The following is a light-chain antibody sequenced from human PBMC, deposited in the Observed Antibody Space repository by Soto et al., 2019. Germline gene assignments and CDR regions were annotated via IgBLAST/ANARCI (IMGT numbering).Light chain of an antibody. CDR2: GAS. Sequence: EIVLTHSPGTLSLSPLEIATLSFRASQSVSSSYLAWYQQKPGQAPRLLIYGASSRATGIPDRFSGSGSATDFTLTISRLEPEDFAVYFCQQSGSSPLTFGGGTKVDIK. CDR3: QQSGSSPLT. CDR1: QSVSSSY. J-gene: IGKJ4*01. V-gene: IGKV3-20*01.